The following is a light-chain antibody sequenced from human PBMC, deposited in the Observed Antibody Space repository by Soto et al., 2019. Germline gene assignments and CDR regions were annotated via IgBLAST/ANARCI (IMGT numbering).Light chain of an antibody. CDR3: SSYTNSRVPV. J-gene: IGLJ2*01. V-gene: IGLV2-14*03. CDR1: SSDVGGYNY. Sequence: QSALTQPASVSGSPGQSITISCTGTSSDVGGYNYVSWYQQHPGRAPKLMIFDVSNRPSGVSDRFSGSKSGNTASLTISGLQAEDEADYYCSSYTNSRVPVFGGGTKLTVL. CDR2: DVS.